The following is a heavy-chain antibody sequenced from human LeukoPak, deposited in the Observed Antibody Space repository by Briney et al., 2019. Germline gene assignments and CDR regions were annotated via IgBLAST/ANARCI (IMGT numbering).Heavy chain of an antibody. V-gene: IGHV3-9*01. D-gene: IGHD3-3*01. CDR3: AKDAIFGVVITNGGPTRFDY. CDR1: GFTFDDYA. Sequence: GRSLRLSCAASGFTFDDYAMHWVRQAPGKGLEWVSGISWNRGSIGYADSVKGRFTISRDNAKNSLYLQMNSLRAEDTALHYCAKDAIFGVVITNGGPTRFDYWGQGTLVTVSS. CDR2: ISWNRGSI. J-gene: IGHJ4*02.